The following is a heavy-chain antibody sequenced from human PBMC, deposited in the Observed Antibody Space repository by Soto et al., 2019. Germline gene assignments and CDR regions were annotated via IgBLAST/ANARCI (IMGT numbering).Heavy chain of an antibody. J-gene: IGHJ6*02. Sequence: QVQLVQSGAEVKKPGASVKVSCKASGYTFPSYGISSVRQAPGQGLEWMGWISAYKGNTNCAQKLEGRVTMTTSTSTSTAYMELRSLRSAVTAVYYCAREGLPYYYYGMDVWGQGTTVTVSS. CDR1: GYTFPSYG. V-gene: IGHV1-18*01. CDR3: AREGLPYYYYGMDV. CDR2: ISAYKGNT.